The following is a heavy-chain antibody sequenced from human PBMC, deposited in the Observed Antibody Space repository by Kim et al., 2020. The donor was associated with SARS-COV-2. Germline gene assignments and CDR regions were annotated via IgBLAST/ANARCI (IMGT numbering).Heavy chain of an antibody. J-gene: IGHJ4*02. Sequence: GGSLRLSCAASGFTVNNNYMSWVRQAPGKGLEWVSVIYSGGGTYYADSVKGRFTISRDNSKNTLYLQMDSLRAQDTAVYYCARDDRGPAYWGQGTLVTVSA. CDR1: GFTVNNNY. V-gene: IGHV3-53*01. CDR3: ARDDRGPAY. CDR2: IYSGGGT.